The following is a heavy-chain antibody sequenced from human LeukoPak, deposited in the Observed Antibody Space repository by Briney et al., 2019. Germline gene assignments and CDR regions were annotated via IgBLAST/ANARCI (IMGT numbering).Heavy chain of an antibody. J-gene: IGHJ4*02. CDR2: IIPIFGTA. CDR3: ARGWLAETMVVTPYNY. D-gene: IGHD4-23*01. Sequence: PVKVSCKASGGTFSSHTINWVRQAPGQGLEWMGGIIPIFGTANYAQKFQGRVTITAVEPTSTAYMEVSSLRSEDTAVYYCARGWLAETMVVTPYNYWGQGTLVTVSS. V-gene: IGHV1-69*13. CDR1: GGTFSSHT.